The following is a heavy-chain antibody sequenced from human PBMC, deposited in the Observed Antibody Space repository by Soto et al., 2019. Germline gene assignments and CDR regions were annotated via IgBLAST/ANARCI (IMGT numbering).Heavy chain of an antibody. CDR1: GFTFRSYC. V-gene: IGHV3-30*18. CDR2: ISYDGSNK. Sequence: PGGALRLSCAASGFTFRSYCIHWVRQAPVKGLEWGGVISYDGSNKYSADSVNGLFTISRDNSKNTLYLQMNRVRAEATAVYYCEKDPHRALLWFGAATGGWFDTWGQGTLVTVSS. D-gene: IGHD3-10*01. CDR3: EKDPHRALLWFGAATGGWFDT. J-gene: IGHJ5*02.